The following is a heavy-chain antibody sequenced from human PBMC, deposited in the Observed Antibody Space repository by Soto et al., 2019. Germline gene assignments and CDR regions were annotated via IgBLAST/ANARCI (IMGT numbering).Heavy chain of an antibody. CDR2: INPNSGGT. D-gene: IGHD4-17*01. J-gene: IGHJ6*02. CDR1: GYTFTGYY. CDR3: ARERILRGGYYYYGMDV. V-gene: IGHV1-2*04. Sequence: ASVNVSCKASGYTFTGYYIHWVRQAPGQGLEWMEWINPNSGGTNYAQKFQGWVTMTRDTSISTAYMELSRLRSDDTAVYYCARERILRGGYYYYGMDVWGQGTTVTVSS.